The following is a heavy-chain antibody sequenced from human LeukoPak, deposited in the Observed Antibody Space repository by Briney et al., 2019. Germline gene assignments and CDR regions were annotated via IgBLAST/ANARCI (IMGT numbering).Heavy chain of an antibody. CDR3: ARSNYYGSGSYYRLAGYFDY. CDR1: GFTFSSYS. V-gene: IGHV3-21*01. D-gene: IGHD3-10*01. J-gene: IGHJ4*02. Sequence: GGSLRLSCAASGFTFSSYSMNWVRQAPGKGLEWVSSISSSSSYIYYADSVKGRFTISRDNSKNTLYLQMNGLRAEDTAVYYCARSNYYGSGSYYRLAGYFDYWGQGTLVTVSS. CDR2: ISSSSSYI.